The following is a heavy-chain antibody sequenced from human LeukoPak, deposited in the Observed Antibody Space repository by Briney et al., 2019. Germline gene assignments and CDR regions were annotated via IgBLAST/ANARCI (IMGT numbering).Heavy chain of an antibody. CDR3: AKESGKFDY. CDR2: ISADGGST. J-gene: IGHJ4*02. Sequence: PGGSLRFSCVASGLNFDDSAMHWVRQAPGKGLEWVSLISADGGSTFSADSVKGRFSISRDNSKNSLYLQMNSLRSEDTAMYYCAKESGKFDYWGQGTLVAVSS. CDR1: GLNFDDSA. V-gene: IGHV3-43*02.